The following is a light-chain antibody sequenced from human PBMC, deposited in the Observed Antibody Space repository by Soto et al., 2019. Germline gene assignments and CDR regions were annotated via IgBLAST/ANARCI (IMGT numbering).Light chain of an antibody. V-gene: IGKV3-11*01. CDR3: QQRSNWPPGTT. Sequence: EIVLTQSPATLSLSPGERVTLSCTASQSVSSYLAWYQQKPGKAPRLLIHDASNRATSIPARFSGSGSGKDFTLTISSLEPEDFAVYYCQQRSNWPPGTTFGQGTRLEIK. CDR1: QSVSSY. J-gene: IGKJ5*01. CDR2: DAS.